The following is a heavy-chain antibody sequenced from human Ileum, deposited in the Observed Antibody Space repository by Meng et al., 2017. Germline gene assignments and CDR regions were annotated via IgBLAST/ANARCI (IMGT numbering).Heavy chain of an antibody. Sequence: SQTLSLTCTVSADSIISDTYDWSWPRQPAGKGLDWIRRIYSSGTTNYNSTLKRRATISVDTSKNQFSLTLSSVTAADTAVYYCARGEKGIAAAGDWGQGTLVTVSS. J-gene: IGHJ4*02. CDR3: ARGEKGIAAAGD. CDR1: ADSIISDTYD. D-gene: IGHD6-13*01. V-gene: IGHV4-61*02. CDR2: IYSSGTT.